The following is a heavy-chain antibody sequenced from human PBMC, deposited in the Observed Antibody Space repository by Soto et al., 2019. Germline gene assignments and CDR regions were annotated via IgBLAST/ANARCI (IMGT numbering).Heavy chain of an antibody. CDR1: GFTFSSYA. Sequence: EVQMLESGGALIQPGGSLRLSGAASGFTFSSYAMSWVRQTSGKGLQWVSTISGTDGATYYAASVKGRFTISRDNSQNILYLQMNNLRAEDTALYYCAKYAGFSPGVRFNFDYWGQGTLVTVSS. CDR2: ISGTDGAT. V-gene: IGHV3-23*01. CDR3: AKYAGFSPGVRFNFDY. J-gene: IGHJ4*02. D-gene: IGHD7-27*01.